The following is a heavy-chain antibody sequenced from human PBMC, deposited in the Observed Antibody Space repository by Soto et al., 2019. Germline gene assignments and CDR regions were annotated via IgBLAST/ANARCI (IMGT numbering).Heavy chain of an antibody. CDR2: ISYDGSNK. Sequence: QVQLVESGGGVVQPGRSLRLSCAASGFTFSSYGMHWVRQAPGKGLVWVSVISYDGSNKYYADSVKGRFTISRDNSKNMLYLQMSSLRAEDTAVYYCAPWFGAFDYWGQGTLVTVSS. J-gene: IGHJ4*02. CDR1: GFTFSSYG. V-gene: IGHV3-30*03. D-gene: IGHD3-10*01. CDR3: APWFGAFDY.